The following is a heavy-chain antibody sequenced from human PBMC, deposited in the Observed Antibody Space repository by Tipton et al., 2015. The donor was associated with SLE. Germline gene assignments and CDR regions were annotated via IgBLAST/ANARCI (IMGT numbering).Heavy chain of an antibody. D-gene: IGHD6-13*01. J-gene: IGHJ4*02. V-gene: IGHV3-64*02. CDR1: GFTFSSYA. CDR2: ISSNGGST. CDR3: ARGKSIAATGTKDF. Sequence: SLRLSCAASGFTFSSYAMHWVRQAPGKGLEYVSAISSNGGSTYYADSVKGRFTISRDNSKNTLYLQMNSLRAEDTAVYYCARGKSIAATGTKDFWGQGTLVTVSS.